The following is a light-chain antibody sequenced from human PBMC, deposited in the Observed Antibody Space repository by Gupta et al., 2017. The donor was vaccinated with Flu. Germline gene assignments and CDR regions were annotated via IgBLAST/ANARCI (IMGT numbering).Light chain of an antibody. J-gene: IGKJ2*01. CDR1: QSVGSY. CDR2: DAS. Sequence: EIVLTQSPATLSSSPGERATLSCRASQSVGSYLAWFQQRPGQPPRLLIYDASHSATAITARFSASGCGTDFTLTISNLEPEDFAIYYCQQRSNWPRYTFGQGTKLEIK. V-gene: IGKV3-11*01. CDR3: QQRSNWPRYT.